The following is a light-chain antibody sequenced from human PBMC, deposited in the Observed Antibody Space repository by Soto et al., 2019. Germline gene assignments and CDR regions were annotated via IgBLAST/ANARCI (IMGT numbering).Light chain of an antibody. J-gene: IGKJ1*01. CDR1: QSVSSS. V-gene: IGKV3-15*01. CDR2: GAS. CDR3: QHYNNWSRT. Sequence: EIVMTQSPATLSVSPGERATLSCRASQSVSSSLAWYQQKPGQAPRLLIYGASTRATGIPARFSGSGSGTEFTLTISRLQSEDFAVYYCQHYNNWSRTFGQGTKVEIK.